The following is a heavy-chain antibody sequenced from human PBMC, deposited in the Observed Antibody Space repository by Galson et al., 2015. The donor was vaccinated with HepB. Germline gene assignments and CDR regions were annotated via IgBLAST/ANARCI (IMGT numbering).Heavy chain of an antibody. V-gene: IGHV3-21*01. CDR1: GFGFISYG. D-gene: IGHD3-16*01. Sequence: SLRLSCAGSGFGFISYGMNWVRQAPGKGLEWVSSIASSSDYIEYADSVKGRFTIPRDNAKSSLYLQMNSLRAEDTAVFYCAGGGSAPPYLLGLWGPGTLVPRSS. CDR3: AGGGSAPPYLLGL. CDR2: IASSSDYI. J-gene: IGHJ4*02.